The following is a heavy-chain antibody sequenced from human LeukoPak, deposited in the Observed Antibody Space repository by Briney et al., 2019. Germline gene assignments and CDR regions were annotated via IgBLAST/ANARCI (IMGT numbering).Heavy chain of an antibody. CDR2: MSGSGGST. CDR3: AKDWGYYYDSSGDGYFDY. J-gene: IGHJ4*02. D-gene: IGHD3-22*01. Sequence: QPGGSLRPSCAASGFTFSSHAMSWVRHAPGKGLEWVSAMSGSGGSTYYADSVKGRFTISRDNSKNTLYLQMNSLRAEDTAVYYCAKDWGYYYDSSGDGYFDYWGQGTLVTVSS. V-gene: IGHV3-23*01. CDR1: GFTFSSHA.